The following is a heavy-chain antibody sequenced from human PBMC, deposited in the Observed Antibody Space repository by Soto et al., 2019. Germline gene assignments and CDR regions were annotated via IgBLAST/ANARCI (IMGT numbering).Heavy chain of an antibody. J-gene: IGHJ6*02. V-gene: IGHV1-69*13. Sequence: GASVKFSSKASRGTSSTYAISWVRQAPGQGLEWMGGIIPIFGTANYAQKFQGRVTITADESTTTAYMELSSLRSEATAVYYCAREYYYDSSGSDWGGFYYGIDVWGQGTTVTVSS. CDR1: RGTSSTYA. CDR3: AREYYYDSSGSDWGGFYYGIDV. D-gene: IGHD3-22*01. CDR2: IIPIFGTA.